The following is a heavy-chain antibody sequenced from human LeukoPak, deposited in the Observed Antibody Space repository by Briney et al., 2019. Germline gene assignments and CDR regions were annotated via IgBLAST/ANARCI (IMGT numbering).Heavy chain of an antibody. CDR1: GFTFSAYG. D-gene: IGHD6-19*01. V-gene: IGHV3-30*18. J-gene: IGHJ4*02. CDR2: ISYDGSNK. Sequence: GGSLRLSCAASGFTFSAYGMHWVRQAPGKELEWVAIISYDGSNKYYPDSVKGRFTISRDDSKNTLYLQMNSLRTEDTAVYYCAKELTRPNRPVAGLNYWGQGTLVTVSS. CDR3: AKELTRPNRPVAGLNY.